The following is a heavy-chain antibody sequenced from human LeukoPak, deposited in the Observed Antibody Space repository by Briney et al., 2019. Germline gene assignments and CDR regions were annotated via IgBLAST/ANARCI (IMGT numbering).Heavy chain of an antibody. CDR2: IHSGGST. CDR1: GFTVSSNY. J-gene: IGHJ6*02. D-gene: IGHD2-8*01. CDR3: ARDGVRAGSSDGMDV. V-gene: IGHV3-53*01. Sequence: GGSLRLSCAASGFTVSSNYMSWVRQAPGKGLEWVSVIHSGGSTYYADSVKGRFTISRDNSKNTLYLQMNSLRAEDTAVYYCARDGVRAGSSDGMDVWGQGTTVTVSS.